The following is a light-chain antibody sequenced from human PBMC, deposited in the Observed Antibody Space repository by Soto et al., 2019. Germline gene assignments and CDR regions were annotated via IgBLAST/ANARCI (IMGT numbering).Light chain of an antibody. CDR2: DVS. CDR3: SSYITSSTHVV. Sequence: QSALTQPASVSGSPGQSITISCTGTSSDVGSYNYVSWYQQYPVKAPKLMIYDVSNRPSGVSYRFSGSKSGNTASLTISGLQDEDGADDYCSSYITSSTHVVFGGGTKLTVL. V-gene: IGLV2-14*01. CDR1: SSDVGSYNY. J-gene: IGLJ2*01.